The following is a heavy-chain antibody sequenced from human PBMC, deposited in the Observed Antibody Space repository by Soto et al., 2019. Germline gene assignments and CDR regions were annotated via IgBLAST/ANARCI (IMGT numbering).Heavy chain of an antibody. J-gene: IGHJ6*02. CDR1: GFTFSSYG. V-gene: IGHV3-30*18. Sequence: GGSLRLSCAASGFTFSSYGMHWVRQAPGKGLEWVAVISYDGSNKYYADSVKGRFTISRDNSKNTLYLQMNSLRAEDTAVYYCAKDQSEDIVVVPAAMDVWGQGTTVTVSS. CDR2: ISYDGSNK. D-gene: IGHD2-2*01. CDR3: AKDQSEDIVVVPAAMDV.